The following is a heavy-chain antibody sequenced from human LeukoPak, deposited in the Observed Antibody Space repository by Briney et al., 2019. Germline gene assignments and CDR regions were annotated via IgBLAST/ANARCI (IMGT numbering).Heavy chain of an antibody. CDR1: GGSISSGSYY. V-gene: IGHV4-61*02. D-gene: IGHD2-2*01. Sequence: PSQTLSLTCTVSGGSISSGSYYWNWIRQPAGKGLEWIGRIYTTGSTTGSTTYNPSLKSRVTISIDTSKNQFSLKLSSVTAADTAVYYCARVQYQPLEDYYYGMDVWGQGTTVTVSS. CDR3: ARVQYQPLEDYYYGMDV. J-gene: IGHJ6*02. CDR2: IYTTGSTTGST.